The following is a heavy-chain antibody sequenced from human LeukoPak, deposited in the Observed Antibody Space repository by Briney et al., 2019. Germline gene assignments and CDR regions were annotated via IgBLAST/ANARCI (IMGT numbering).Heavy chain of an antibody. CDR2: INARGDT. J-gene: IGHJ5*02. D-gene: IGHD2-2*01. CDR1: GWSFNDYY. CDR3: ARGQVPAARGYNWFDP. Sequence: SETLSLTCAVYGWSFNDYYWNWIRQPPGKGLEWIGEINARGDTNYNPSLKSRVNISVDTSKKQFSLRLTSMIAADTALYCCARGQVPAARGYNWFDPWGQGTLVTVSS. V-gene: IGHV4-34*01.